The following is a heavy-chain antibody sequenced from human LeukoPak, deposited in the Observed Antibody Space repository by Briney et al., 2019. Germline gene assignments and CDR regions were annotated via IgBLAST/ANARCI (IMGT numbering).Heavy chain of an antibody. CDR1: GGSISSSSYY. Sequence: PSETLSLTCTVSGGSISSSSYYWGWIRQPPGKGLEWIGSIYYSGSTYYNPSLKSRVTISVDTSKNQFSLKLSSVTAADTAVYYCARAEAAAGTVDFQHWGQGTLVTVSS. V-gene: IGHV4-39*07. CDR2: IYYSGST. D-gene: IGHD6-13*01. CDR3: ARAEAAAGTVDFQH. J-gene: IGHJ1*01.